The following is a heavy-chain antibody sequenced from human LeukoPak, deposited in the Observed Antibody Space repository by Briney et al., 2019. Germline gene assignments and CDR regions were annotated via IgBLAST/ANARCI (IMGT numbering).Heavy chain of an antibody. Sequence: ASVKVSCKASGHTFTGYYMHWVRQAPGQGLEWMGWINPNSGGTNYAQKFQGRVTMTRDTSISTAYMELSRLRSDDTAVYYCASGTVRWLVGIDAFDIWGQGTMVTVSS. J-gene: IGHJ3*02. D-gene: IGHD6-19*01. CDR2: INPNSGGT. V-gene: IGHV1-2*02. CDR3: ASGTVRWLVGIDAFDI. CDR1: GHTFTGYY.